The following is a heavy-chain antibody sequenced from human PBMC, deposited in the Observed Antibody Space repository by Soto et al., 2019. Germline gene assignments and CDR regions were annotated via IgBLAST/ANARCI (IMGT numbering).Heavy chain of an antibody. CDR2: ISSSGSTI. D-gene: IGHD2-2*02. Sequence: EVQLVESGGGLVQPGGSLRLSCAASGFTFSSYEMNWVRQAPGKGLEWVSYISSSGSTIYYADSVKGRFTISRDNAKNSLYLQMNSLRAEDTAVYYCARDSELGYCSSTSCYTGILYYYYYGMDVWGQGTTVTVSS. CDR1: GFTFSSYE. J-gene: IGHJ6*02. V-gene: IGHV3-48*03. CDR3: ARDSELGYCSSTSCYTGILYYYYYGMDV.